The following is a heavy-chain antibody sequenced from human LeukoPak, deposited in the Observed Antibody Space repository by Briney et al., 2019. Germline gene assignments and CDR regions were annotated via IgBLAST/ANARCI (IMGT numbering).Heavy chain of an antibody. V-gene: IGHV5-51*01. CDR3: ARQTAMGRSGDY. CDR2: IGPSDSDI. Sequence: GESLKISCKASGYSFTSYWIGWVRQMPGKGLEWMGIIGPSDSDIRYTPSFQGQVTISADKSLRTAYLQWNSLKASDTAIYYCARQTAMGRSGDYWGQGTLVTVSS. D-gene: IGHD7-27*01. CDR1: GYSFTSYW. J-gene: IGHJ4*02.